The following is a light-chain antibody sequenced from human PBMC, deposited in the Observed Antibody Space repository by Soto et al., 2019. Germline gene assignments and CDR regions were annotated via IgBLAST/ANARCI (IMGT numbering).Light chain of an antibody. CDR1: NSNVGSNT. J-gene: IGLJ2*01. Sequence: QPVLTQPPSVSGTPGQTVTISCSGSNSNVGSNTVSWYQHVPGAAPKLLIYTDNQRPSRIPDRFSGSKSGTSASLAISGLLSDDEADFYCAALDDGLRAVVFGGGTKLTVL. CDR2: TDN. CDR3: AALDDGLRAVV. V-gene: IGLV1-44*01.